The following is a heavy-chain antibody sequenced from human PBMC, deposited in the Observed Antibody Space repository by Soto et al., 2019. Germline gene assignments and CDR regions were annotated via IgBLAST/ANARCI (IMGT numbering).Heavy chain of an antibody. CDR3: ARHPPETPSNY. J-gene: IGHJ4*02. CDR2: ISAKNGDT. CDR1: GYTFTDYG. Sequence: QVQLVQSGAYVKKPGASVRVSCKASGYTFTDYGITWVRQAPGQGLVWMGWISAKNGDTNLAQKFRGRVTLTTYTSTGTAYIDLRSLPPDDTAVYYCARHPPETPSNYLGQGTLVTVA. V-gene: IGHV1-18*01.